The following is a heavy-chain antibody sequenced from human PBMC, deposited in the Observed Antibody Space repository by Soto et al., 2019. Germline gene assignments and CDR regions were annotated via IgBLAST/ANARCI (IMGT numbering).Heavy chain of an antibody. CDR3: ARFGRAGLELRFNRFDP. J-gene: IGHJ5*02. D-gene: IGHD1-7*01. Sequence: EVQLVESGGGLVKPGGSLRLSCAASGFTFTSHAMNWFRQAPGKGLEWVSSISSSSSYIYYADSLKGRFTISRDNAKDYLDQQMVSLKAEDTAVDYCARFGRAGLELRFNRFDPWGQGTLVTVSS. CDR1: GFTFTSHA. CDR2: ISSSSSYI. V-gene: IGHV3-21*01.